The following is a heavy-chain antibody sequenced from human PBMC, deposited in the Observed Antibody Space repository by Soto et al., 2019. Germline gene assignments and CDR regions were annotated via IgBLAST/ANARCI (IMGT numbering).Heavy chain of an antibody. J-gene: IGHJ6*02. CDR1: GFTFSSYG. V-gene: IGHV3-30*18. CDR2: ISYDGSNK. Sequence: GGSLRLSCAASGFTFSSYGMHWVRQAPGKGLEWVAVISYDGSNKYYADSVKGRFTISRDNSKNTLYLQMNSLRAEDTAVYYCAKDRDLYYDSSGDVLDVWGQGTTVTVSS. CDR3: AKDRDLYYDSSGDVLDV. D-gene: IGHD3-22*01.